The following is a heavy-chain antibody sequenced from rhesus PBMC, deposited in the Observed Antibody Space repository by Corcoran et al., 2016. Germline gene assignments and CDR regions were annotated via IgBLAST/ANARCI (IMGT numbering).Heavy chain of an antibody. D-gene: IGHD1-44*02. CDR3: ARVGEWELPRLDY. J-gene: IGHJ4*01. CDR1: GGSISSNY. Sequence: QVQLQPWGDGLVKPSETLSLTCAVYGGSISSNYWRWILQPPVTGLEWIGLIRSGGSNNYNHALKSRVTISTDTSKNQFSLKRSAVTAAETAVYYCARVGEWELPRLDYWGQGVLVTVSS. V-gene: IGHV4-160*01. CDR2: IRSGGSN.